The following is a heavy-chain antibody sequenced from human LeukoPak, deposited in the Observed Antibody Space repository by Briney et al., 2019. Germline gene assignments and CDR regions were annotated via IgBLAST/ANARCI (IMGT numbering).Heavy chain of an antibody. J-gene: IGHJ6*02. V-gene: IGHV1-69*13. CDR2: IIPIFGTA. CDR1: GGTFSSYA. Sequence: ASVKVSCKASGGTFSSYAISWVRHAPGQGLEWMGGIIPIFGTANYAQKFQGRVTITADESTSTAYMELSSLRSEDTAVYYCARAEDYYYGMDVWGQGTTVTVSS. CDR3: ARAEDYYYGMDV.